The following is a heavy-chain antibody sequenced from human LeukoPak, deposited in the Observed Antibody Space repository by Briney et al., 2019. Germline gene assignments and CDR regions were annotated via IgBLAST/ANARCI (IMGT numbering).Heavy chain of an antibody. CDR2: IYYSGST. J-gene: IGHJ5*02. Sequence: SSETLSLTCTVSGGSISSYYWSWIRQPPGKGLEWIGYIYYSGSTNYNPSLKSRVTISVDTSKNQFSLKLSSVTAADTAVYYCARGGNSYGYDWFDPWGQGTLATVSS. CDR3: ARGGNSYGYDWFDP. CDR1: GGSISSYY. D-gene: IGHD5-18*01. V-gene: IGHV4-59*01.